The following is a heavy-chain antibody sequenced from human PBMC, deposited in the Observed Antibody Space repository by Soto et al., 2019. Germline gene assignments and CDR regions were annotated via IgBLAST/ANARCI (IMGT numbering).Heavy chain of an antibody. J-gene: IGHJ6*02. CDR2: IYYSGNT. D-gene: IGHD2-15*01. Sequence: SETLSLTCTVSGDSISSYSWSWIRQPPGKGLEWIGNIYYSGNTNYNPSLKSRVTISVDTSKNQFSLKVTSVTAADTVVYYCARNIVVVVAATVLVPCYYGMDVWAQGTKVTVS. CDR1: GDSISSYS. V-gene: IGHV4-59*12. CDR3: ARNIVVVVAATVLVPCYYGMDV.